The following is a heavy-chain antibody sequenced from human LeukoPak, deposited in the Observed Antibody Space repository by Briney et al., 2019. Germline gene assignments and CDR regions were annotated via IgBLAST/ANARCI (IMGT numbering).Heavy chain of an antibody. CDR2: INSDGSST. D-gene: IGHD6-19*01. CDR1: GFTFSGFR. CDR3: ARWNGSGPFDY. Sequence: PGGSPRLSCAASGFTFSGFRMHWVRQAPGKGLVWVSRINSDGSSTTYADSVEGRFTISRDNANNTLYLQMNSLRAEDTAVYYCARWNGSGPFDYWGQGTLVTVSS. J-gene: IGHJ4*02. V-gene: IGHV3-74*01.